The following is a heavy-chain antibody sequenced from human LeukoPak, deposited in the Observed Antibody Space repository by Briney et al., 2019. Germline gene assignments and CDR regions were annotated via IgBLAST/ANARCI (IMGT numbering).Heavy chain of an antibody. D-gene: IGHD3-10*01. CDR1: GFTFDDYA. J-gene: IGHJ4*02. V-gene: IGHV3-9*01. Sequence: GGSLRLSCAASGFTFDDYAMHWVRQAPGKGLEWVSGISWNSGSIGYADSVKGRFTISRDNAKNSLYLQMNSVRAEDTALYYCTKDSGSGSYYTLSYYFDYWGQGTLVTVSS. CDR2: ISWNSGSI. CDR3: TKDSGSGSYYTLSYYFDY.